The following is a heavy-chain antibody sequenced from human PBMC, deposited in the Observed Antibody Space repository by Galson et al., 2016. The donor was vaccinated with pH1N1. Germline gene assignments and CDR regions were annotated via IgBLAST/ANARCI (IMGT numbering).Heavy chain of an antibody. Sequence: SLRLSCAASGFSFSSYAMHWVRQAPGKGLEYVSAISNNGGTTYYADSGEGRFTISRDNSKNTLYLQMGSLRAEDMAVYYCARSFAVGARSYYAMDVWGQGTTVSVSS. CDR3: ARSFAVGARSYYAMDV. J-gene: IGHJ6*02. CDR2: ISNNGGTT. D-gene: IGHD1-26*01. V-gene: IGHV3-64*02. CDR1: GFSFSSYA.